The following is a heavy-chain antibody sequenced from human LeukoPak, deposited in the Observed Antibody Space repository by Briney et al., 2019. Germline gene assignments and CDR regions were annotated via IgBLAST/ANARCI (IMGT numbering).Heavy chain of an antibody. CDR2: FYPAGTT. D-gene: IGHD3/OR15-3a*01. CDR3: VRERTGRGAFDI. V-gene: IGHV3-53*01. CDR1: GFTVSTNY. Sequence: GGSLRLSCAASGFTVSTNYISWVRQAPGTGLEWVSVFYPAGTTYYADSVKGRFTISRDNSENTLSLQMYSLRAEDTAIYYCVRERTGRGAFDIWGQGTMVTVSS. J-gene: IGHJ3*02.